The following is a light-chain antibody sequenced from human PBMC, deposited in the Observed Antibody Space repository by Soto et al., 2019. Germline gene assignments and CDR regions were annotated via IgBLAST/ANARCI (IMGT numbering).Light chain of an antibody. V-gene: IGKV3-15*01. CDR3: QQYNNWPPRFT. Sequence: EIVMTQSPATLSVSPGERATLSCRASQSVSSNLAWYQQKPGQAPRLLIYGASTRATGIPAKFSGSGSGTEFTLTISSLQSEDFAVHYCQQYNNWPPRFTFGPGTKVDIK. J-gene: IGKJ3*01. CDR2: GAS. CDR1: QSVSSN.